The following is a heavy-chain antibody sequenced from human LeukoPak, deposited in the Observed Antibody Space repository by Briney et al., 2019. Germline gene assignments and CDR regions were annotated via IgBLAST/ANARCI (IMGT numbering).Heavy chain of an antibody. CDR1: GYTFTSYA. CDR3: ARGIWSARTVDYYLDY. CDR2: INAGNGNT. Sequence: GASVKVSCTASGYTFTSYAMHWVRQAPGQRLEWMGWINAGNGNTKYSQKFQGRVTITRDTSASTAYMELSSLTSEDTAVYYCARGIWSARTVDYYLDYWGQGTLVTVSS. V-gene: IGHV1-3*01. J-gene: IGHJ4*02. D-gene: IGHD2-21*01.